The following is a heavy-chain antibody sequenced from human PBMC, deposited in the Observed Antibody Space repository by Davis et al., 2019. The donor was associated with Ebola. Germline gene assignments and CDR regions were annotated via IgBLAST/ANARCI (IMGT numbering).Heavy chain of an antibody. CDR2: ISGSGGST. J-gene: IGHJ5*02. CDR3: ARAPGYSSGWKNWFDP. Sequence: PGGSLRLSCAASGFTFSSYAMSWVRQAPGKGLEWVSAISGSGGSTYYADSVKGRFTISRDNSKNTLYLQMNSLRAEDTAVYYCARAPGYSSGWKNWFDPWGQGTLVTVSS. D-gene: IGHD6-19*01. CDR1: GFTFSSYA. V-gene: IGHV3-23*01.